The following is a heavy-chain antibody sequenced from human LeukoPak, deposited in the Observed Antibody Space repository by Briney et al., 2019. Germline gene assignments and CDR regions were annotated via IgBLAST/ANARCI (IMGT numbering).Heavy chain of an antibody. Sequence: GGSLRLSCAAYGFTFSSYWMHWVRQAPGKGLVWVSRINSDGSSTSYADSVKGRFTISRDNAKNTLYLQMNSLRAEDTAVYYCARGYCSSTSCYNDDYYYYVDVWGKGTTVTVSS. CDR1: GFTFSSYW. D-gene: IGHD2-2*02. J-gene: IGHJ6*03. V-gene: IGHV3-74*01. CDR2: INSDGSST. CDR3: ARGYCSSTSCYNDDYYYYVDV.